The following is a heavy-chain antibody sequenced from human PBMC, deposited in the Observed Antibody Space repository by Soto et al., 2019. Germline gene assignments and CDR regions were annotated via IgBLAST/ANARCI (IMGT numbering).Heavy chain of an antibody. CDR3: ARSCSGGSCHSAY. Sequence: AAVKVSCKTSGDSFTNYGINWVRQAPGQGLEWMGWISPFTGDTHYTQSLQGRITVTTDTSTNTAYMELRSLRSADTAVYYCARSCSGGSCHSAYWGQGTLVTVSS. CDR1: GDSFTNYG. J-gene: IGHJ4*02. CDR2: ISPFTGDT. D-gene: IGHD2-15*01. V-gene: IGHV1-18*04.